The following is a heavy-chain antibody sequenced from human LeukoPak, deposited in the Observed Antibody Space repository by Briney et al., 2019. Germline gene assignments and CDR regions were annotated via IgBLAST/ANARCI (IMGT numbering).Heavy chain of an antibody. D-gene: IGHD4-17*01. CDR3: ASTVTTKDWFDP. CDR2: IIPIFGTA. V-gene: IGHV1-69*13. CDR1: GYTFTGYY. Sequence: SVKVSCKASGYTFTGYYMHWVRQAPGQGLEWMGGIIPIFGTANYAQKFQGRVTITADESTSTAYMELSSLRSEDTAVYYCASTVTTKDWFDPWGQGTLVTVSS. J-gene: IGHJ5*02.